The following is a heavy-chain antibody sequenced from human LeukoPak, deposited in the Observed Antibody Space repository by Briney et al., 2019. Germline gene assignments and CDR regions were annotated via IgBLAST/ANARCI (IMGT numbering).Heavy chain of an antibody. CDR3: ARENDYARDY. CDR2: IRYVGSDK. D-gene: IGHD4-17*01. CDR1: GFTFSRYV. J-gene: IGHJ4*02. Sequence: AGGALRLSCAASGFTFSRYVMHWVRQAPGKGLEWVAVIRYVGSDKYYAASLKGRFTISRDNSQNTMYLQMNSLRAEDTAVYYCARENDYARDYWGQGSLVTVSS. V-gene: IGHV3-30*12.